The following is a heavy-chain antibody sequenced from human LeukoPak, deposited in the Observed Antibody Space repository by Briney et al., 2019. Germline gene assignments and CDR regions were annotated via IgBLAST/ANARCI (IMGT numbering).Heavy chain of an antibody. CDR1: GFTLSSYE. Sequence: PGGSLRLSCAASGFTLSSYEMNWVRQAPGKGLEWVSYISSRNSAIYYADSVRGRFTISRDDAKNSLYLQMNSLRAEDTAVYYCARGWFDRWGQGTLVTVSS. V-gene: IGHV3-48*03. J-gene: IGHJ5*02. CDR3: ARGWFDR. CDR2: ISSRNSAI.